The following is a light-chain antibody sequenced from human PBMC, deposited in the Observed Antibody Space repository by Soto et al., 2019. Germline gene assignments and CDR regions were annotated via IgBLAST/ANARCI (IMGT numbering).Light chain of an antibody. V-gene: IGKV4-1*01. CDR1: QSVLYSSNNKNY. J-gene: IGKJ2*01. CDR2: WAS. CDR3: QQYYTKPPRYT. Sequence: DIVMTQSPDSLAVSLGERATINCKSSQSVLYSSNNKNYLAWYQQKPGQPPKLLISWASTQESGVPDRFSGSESGTDYTLTISSLQAEDVAVYYFQQYYTKPPRYTFGQGSKVEIK.